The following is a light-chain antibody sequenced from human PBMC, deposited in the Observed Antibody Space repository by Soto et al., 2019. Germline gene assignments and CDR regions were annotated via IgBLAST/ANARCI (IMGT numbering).Light chain of an antibody. CDR2: AAS. CDR1: QNINNF. Sequence: DIQMTQSPSSLSASVGDRVTIACRAGQNINNFLNWYQQKPGTAPKLLIYAASSLQSGVPSRFSGSGSGTDFTLTISSLQPDDFATYYCQQSYSTPPWTFGQGTKLDIK. V-gene: IGKV1-39*01. CDR3: QQSYSTPPWT. J-gene: IGKJ1*01.